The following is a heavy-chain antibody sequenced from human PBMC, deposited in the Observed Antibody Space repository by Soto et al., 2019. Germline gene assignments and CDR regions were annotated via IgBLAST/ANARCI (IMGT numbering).Heavy chain of an antibody. CDR1: GGSVSSGSYY. CDR3: VRGSHVAAANYYYYYGMDV. CDR2: IYYSGST. Sequence: QVQLQESGPGLVKPSETLSLTCTVSGGSVSSGSYYWSWIRQPPGKGLEWIGYIYYSGSTNYNPSLKSRVTISVDTSKNQFSLKLSSVTAADTAVYYCVRGSHVAAANYYYYYGMDVWGQGTTVTVSS. V-gene: IGHV4-61*01. D-gene: IGHD6-13*01. J-gene: IGHJ6*02.